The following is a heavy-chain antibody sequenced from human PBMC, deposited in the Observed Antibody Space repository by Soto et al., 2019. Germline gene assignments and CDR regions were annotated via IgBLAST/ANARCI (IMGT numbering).Heavy chain of an antibody. Sequence: SETLSLTCAVSGGSISSGGYSWSWIRQPTRKGLEWIGEINHSGSTNYNPSLKSRVTISVDTSKNQFSLKLSSVTAADTAVYYCARVAQLLLRYYYYYGMDVWGQGTTVTVSS. CDR3: ARVAQLLLRYYYYYGMDV. CDR2: INHSGST. CDR1: GGSISSGGYS. J-gene: IGHJ6*02. V-gene: IGHV4-30-2*01. D-gene: IGHD2-2*01.